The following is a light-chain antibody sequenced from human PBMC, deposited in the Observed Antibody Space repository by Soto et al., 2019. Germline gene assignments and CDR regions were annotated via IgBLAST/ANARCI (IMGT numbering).Light chain of an antibody. V-gene: IGKV3-15*01. J-gene: IGKJ2*03. CDR3: QQYYYWPANS. CDR1: QNIDNN. Sequence: EIVMTQSPATLSVSPGERATLSCRASQNIDNNLAWYQHKLGQTPRLLIYGASTRATGAPARFSGSGSGTDFTLTISSLQSEDFAVYYCQQYYYWPANSFGQGTKLEIK. CDR2: GAS.